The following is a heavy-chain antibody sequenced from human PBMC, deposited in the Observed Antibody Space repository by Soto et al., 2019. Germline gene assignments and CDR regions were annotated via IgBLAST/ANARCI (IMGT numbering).Heavy chain of an antibody. CDR3: TTDSYMTSIIVRFEH. CDR2: VKSKNDGGTT. V-gene: IGHV3-15*07. J-gene: IGHJ4*01. Sequence: GGSLRLSCAAAGFTFSNAWINWVRQAPGKGLEWVGRVKSKNDGGTTDFAAPVKGRFAISGDDSNNMVYLEVNSLQTADTAIYYCTTDSYMTSIIVRFEHWGHETLVTVSS. CDR1: GFTFSNAW. D-gene: IGHD2-21*01.